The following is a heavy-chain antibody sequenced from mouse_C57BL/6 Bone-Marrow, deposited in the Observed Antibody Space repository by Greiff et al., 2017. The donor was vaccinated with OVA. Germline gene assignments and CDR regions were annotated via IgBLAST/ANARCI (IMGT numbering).Heavy chain of an antibody. J-gene: IGHJ1*03. CDR3: ARWSNYYGSSYDWYFDV. D-gene: IGHD1-1*01. CDR2: VYPYNGGT. V-gene: IGHV1-36*01. Sequence: EVKLVESGPVLVKPGPSVKISCKASGFTFTDYYMHWVKQSHGKSLEWIGLVYPYNGGTSYNQKFKGKATLTVDTSSSTAYMELNSLTSEDSAVYYCARWSNYYGSSYDWYFDVWGTGTTVTVSS. CDR1: GFTFTDYY.